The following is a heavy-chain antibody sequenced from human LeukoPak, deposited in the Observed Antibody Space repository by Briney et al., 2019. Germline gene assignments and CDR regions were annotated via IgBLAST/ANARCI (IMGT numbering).Heavy chain of an antibody. Sequence: SVKVSCKASGGTFSSYAISWVRQAPGQGLEWMGGIIPIFGTANYAQKFQGRVTITTNESTSTAYMELSSLRSEDTAVYYCARVMGSGSYYLFDYWGQGTLVTVSS. J-gene: IGHJ4*02. V-gene: IGHV1-69*05. CDR1: GGTFSSYA. CDR2: IIPIFGTA. D-gene: IGHD1-26*01. CDR3: ARVMGSGSYYLFDY.